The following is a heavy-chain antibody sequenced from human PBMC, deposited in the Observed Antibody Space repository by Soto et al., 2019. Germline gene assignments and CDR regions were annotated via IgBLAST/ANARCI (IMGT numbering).Heavy chain of an antibody. CDR2: IYYSGST. CDR3: AREGNYDSVGYYRGNAFDI. Sequence: SETLSLTCSVSGGSISSGDYYWSWIRQPPGKGLEWIGFIYYSGSTCYNPSLKSRVTISLDTSRNLFSLNLSSVTAADTAVYYCAREGNYDSVGYYRGNAFDIWGQGTMVTV. J-gene: IGHJ3*02. D-gene: IGHD3-22*01. CDR1: GGSISSGDYY. V-gene: IGHV4-30-4*01.